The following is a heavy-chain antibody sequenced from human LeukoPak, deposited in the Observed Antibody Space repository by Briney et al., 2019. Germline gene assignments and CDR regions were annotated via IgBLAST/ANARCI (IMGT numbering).Heavy chain of an antibody. Sequence: SETQSLTCTVSGGSISSGGYYWSRIRQHPGKGLEWIGYIYYSGSTYYNPSLKSRVTISVDTSKNQFSLKLSSVTAADTAVYYCASFLVVATYYFDYWGQGTLVTVSS. D-gene: IGHD2-15*01. V-gene: IGHV4-31*03. CDR1: GGSISSGGYY. J-gene: IGHJ4*02. CDR3: ASFLVVATYYFDY. CDR2: IYYSGST.